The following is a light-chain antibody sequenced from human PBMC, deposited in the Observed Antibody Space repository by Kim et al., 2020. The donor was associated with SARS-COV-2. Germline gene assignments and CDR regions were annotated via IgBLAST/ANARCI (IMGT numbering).Light chain of an antibody. CDR2: EVS. Sequence: GQSITVSCTGTSSDVGSYNLVSWYQQHPGKAPKLMIYEVSKRPSGVSNRFSGSKSGNTASLTISGLQAEDEADYYCCSYAGSSTLVFGGGTKLTVL. CDR1: SSDVGSYNL. J-gene: IGLJ3*02. V-gene: IGLV2-23*02. CDR3: CSYAGSSTLV.